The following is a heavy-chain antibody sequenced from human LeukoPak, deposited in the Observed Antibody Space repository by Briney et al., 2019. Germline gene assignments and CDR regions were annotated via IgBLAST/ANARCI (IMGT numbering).Heavy chain of an antibody. D-gene: IGHD3-10*01. J-gene: IGHJ6*03. CDR2: INNSGST. CDR3: ARGPSYGSGSPELGVDMVL. V-gene: IGHV4-34*04. CDR1: GGSFIGNY. Sequence: SGTLSLTCAVSGGSFIGNYWSWVRQAPGKGLEWIGEINNSGSTNNNTSRTSGDTISMDTSKNKIYCMMIYVTSADTALYYCARGPSYGSGSPELGVDMVLWGKGTTVTVSS.